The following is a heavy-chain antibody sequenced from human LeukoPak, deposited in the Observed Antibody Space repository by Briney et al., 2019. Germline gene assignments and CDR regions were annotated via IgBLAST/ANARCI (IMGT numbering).Heavy chain of an antibody. CDR1: GGSISSSSYY. Sequence: SETLSLTCTVSGGSISSSSYYWGWIRQPPGKGLEWIGSIYYSGSTYYNPSLKSRVTISVDTSKNQFSLKLSSVTAADTAVYYCARDRYGDYVAYWGQGTLVTVSS. CDR2: IYYSGST. D-gene: IGHD4-17*01. V-gene: IGHV4-39*07. J-gene: IGHJ4*02. CDR3: ARDRYGDYVAY.